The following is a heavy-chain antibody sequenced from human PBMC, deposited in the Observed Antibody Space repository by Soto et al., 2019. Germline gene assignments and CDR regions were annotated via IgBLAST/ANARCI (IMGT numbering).Heavy chain of an antibody. CDR1: GFTFSSYA. D-gene: IGHD2-15*01. J-gene: IGHJ3*02. V-gene: IGHV3-23*01. CDR3: AKSRSCSGGSCYGAFDI. Sequence: GGSLRLSCAASGFTFSSYAMSWVRQAPGKGLEWVSAISGSGGSTYYADSVKGRFTISRDNSKNTLYLQMNSLRAEDTAVYYCAKSRSCSGGSCYGAFDIWGQGTMVTVSS. CDR2: ISGSGGST.